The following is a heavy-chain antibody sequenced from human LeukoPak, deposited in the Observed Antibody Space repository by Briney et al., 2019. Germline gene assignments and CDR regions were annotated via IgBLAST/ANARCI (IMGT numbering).Heavy chain of an antibody. CDR2: ISSSSSTI. Sequence: GGSLRLSCAASGFTFSSYTMNWVRQAPGKGLEWVSYISSSSSTIYYADSVKGRFTISRDNAKNSLYLQMNSLRDEDTAVYYCAKGGGSGGLVKYYFDYWGQGTLVTVSS. D-gene: IGHD3-10*01. CDR1: GFTFSSYT. V-gene: IGHV3-48*02. J-gene: IGHJ4*02. CDR3: AKGGGSGGLVKYYFDY.